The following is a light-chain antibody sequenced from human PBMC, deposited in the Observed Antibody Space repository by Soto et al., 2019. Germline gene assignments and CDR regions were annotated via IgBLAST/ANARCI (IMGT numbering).Light chain of an antibody. V-gene: IGLV6-57*04. J-gene: IGLJ3*02. CDR2: EGN. CDR1: SGSIASNY. CDR3: QSYDSTSWV. Sequence: NFMLTQPHSVSESPGKTVTISCTRSSGSIASNYVQWYQQRPGSAPTTVINEGNQRPSGVPDRFSGSIDSSSNSASLIISGRKIEDEAVYYCQSYDSTSWVFGGGTKVTVL.